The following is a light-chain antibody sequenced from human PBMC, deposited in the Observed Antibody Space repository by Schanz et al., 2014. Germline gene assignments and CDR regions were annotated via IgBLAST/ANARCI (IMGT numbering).Light chain of an antibody. Sequence: DIVMTQSPDSLAVSLGERATIDCKSSQSVLYTSNNKNYLAWYQHKPGQPPKLLLYWASIRESGVPDRFTGSGSGTDFTLTISNLQAEDVAVYYCQQYYSLPLTFGGGTKVEIK. CDR2: WAS. V-gene: IGKV4-1*01. CDR3: QQYYSLPLT. J-gene: IGKJ4*01. CDR1: QSVLYTSNNKNY.